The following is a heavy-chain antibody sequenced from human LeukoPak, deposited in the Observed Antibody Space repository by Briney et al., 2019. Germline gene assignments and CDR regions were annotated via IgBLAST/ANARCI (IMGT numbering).Heavy chain of an antibody. CDR2: MNPNSGNT. V-gene: IGHV1-8*01. D-gene: IGHD4-11*01. CDR1: GYTFTSYD. J-gene: IGHJ5*02. CDR3: ARGLHVILGRGRLQPRKRPKNNWFDP. Sequence: ASVKVSCKASGYTFTSYDINWVRQATGQGLEWMGWMNPNSGNTGYAQKFQGRVTMTRNTSIRTAYMELSSLRSEDTAVYYWARGLHVILGRGRLQPRKRPKNNWFDPWGQGTLVTVSS.